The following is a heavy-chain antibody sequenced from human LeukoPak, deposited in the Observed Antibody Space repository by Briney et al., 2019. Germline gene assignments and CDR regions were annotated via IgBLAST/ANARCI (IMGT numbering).Heavy chain of an antibody. Sequence: PGGSLRLSCQASGFTFSDYAMSWVRQASGKGLEWVSSINPDGGSFFADSVKGRFTISRDDSRSVVYLQMNTLSAEDTAVYYCARSGVATCHYWGQGILVTVSS. CDR2: INPDGGS. CDR1: GFTFSDYA. V-gene: IGHV3-23*01. D-gene: IGHD3-10*01. CDR3: ARSGVATCHY. J-gene: IGHJ4*02.